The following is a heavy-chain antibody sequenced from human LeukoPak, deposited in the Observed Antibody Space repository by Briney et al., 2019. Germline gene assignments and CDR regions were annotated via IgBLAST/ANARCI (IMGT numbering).Heavy chain of an antibody. CDR2: ISAYNDNT. D-gene: IGHD2-15*01. V-gene: IGHV1-18*01. CDR1: GYTITSYG. CDR3: ARVGVVRYWYFDL. J-gene: IGHJ2*01. Sequence: ASVKVSCKASGYTITSYGIRWVRQAPGQGLEWMGWISAYNDNTNYAQKLQGRVTMTTDTSTSTAYMELRSLRSDDTAVYYCARVGVVRYWYFDLWGRGTLVTVSS.